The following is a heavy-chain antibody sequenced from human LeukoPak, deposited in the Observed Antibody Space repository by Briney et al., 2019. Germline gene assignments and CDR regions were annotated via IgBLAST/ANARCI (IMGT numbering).Heavy chain of an antibody. CDR1: GGSISSYY. V-gene: IGHV4-4*07. J-gene: IGHJ6*03. D-gene: IGHD3-3*01. CDR2: IYTSGST. Sequence: PSETLSLTCTVSGGSISSYYWSWIRQPAGKGLEWIGRIYTSGSTNYNPSLQSRVTMSLATSKNQFSLKLSSVTAADTAVYYCARTSITIFGVVGYYYMDVWGKGTTVTVSS. CDR3: ARTSITIFGVVGYYYMDV.